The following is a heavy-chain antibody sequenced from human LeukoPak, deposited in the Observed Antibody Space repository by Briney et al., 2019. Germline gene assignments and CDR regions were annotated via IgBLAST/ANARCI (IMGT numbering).Heavy chain of an antibody. D-gene: IGHD2-21*02. Sequence: PGGSLRLSCAASGFTFSSYAMTWVRQAPGKGLEWVSTIIVSGGTTYYADSVTGRFTISRDNSTNTLYLQMNSLRAEDTAVYYCAKAYCGGDCCPDYWGQGALVTVSS. V-gene: IGHV3-23*01. CDR1: GFTFSSYA. J-gene: IGHJ4*02. CDR2: IIVSGGTT. CDR3: AKAYCGGDCCPDY.